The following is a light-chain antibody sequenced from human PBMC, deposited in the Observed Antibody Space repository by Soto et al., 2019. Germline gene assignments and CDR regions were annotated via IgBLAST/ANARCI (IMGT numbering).Light chain of an antibody. CDR1: SDDIGNFNL. V-gene: IGLV2-23*02. Sequence: QSVLPQPASVSGSPGQSITFSCTGSSDDIGNFNLVSWYQQYPGKAPKLILYGVNKRPLGVSDRFSGSKSGNTASLTISGLQAEDEADYHCCSYAGSRWVFGGGTKVTVL. CDR2: GVN. J-gene: IGLJ3*02. CDR3: CSYAGSRWV.